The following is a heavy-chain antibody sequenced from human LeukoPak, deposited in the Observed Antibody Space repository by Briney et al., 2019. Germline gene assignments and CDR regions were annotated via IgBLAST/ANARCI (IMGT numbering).Heavy chain of an antibody. V-gene: IGHV3-49*04. CDR2: IRRKANGGTT. J-gene: IGHJ4*02. D-gene: IGHD3-3*01. CDR1: GFTFGDYA. Sequence: RSLRLSCTASGFTFGDYAMSWVRQAPGKGPEWVGFIRRKANGGTTEYAASVKGRFTISRDDSKSIAYLQMNSLKTEDTAVYYCTSGLYYDSWSGLFDYWGQGTLVTVSS. CDR3: TSGLYYDSWSGLFDY.